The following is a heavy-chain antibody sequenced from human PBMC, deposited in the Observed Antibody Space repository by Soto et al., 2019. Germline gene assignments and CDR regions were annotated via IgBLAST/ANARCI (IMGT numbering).Heavy chain of an antibody. CDR2: INAGNGNT. D-gene: IGHD6-6*01. CDR1: GYTFTIYA. V-gene: IGHV1-3*01. CDR3: ARGAIAASYWFDP. Sequence: ATLKVSCKAAGYTFTIYAMHWVLQTPGQRLEWMGCINAGNGNTKYSQKFQGRVTITRDTSASTAYMELSSLRSEDTAVYYCARGAIAASYWFDPWGQGTLVTVSS. J-gene: IGHJ5*02.